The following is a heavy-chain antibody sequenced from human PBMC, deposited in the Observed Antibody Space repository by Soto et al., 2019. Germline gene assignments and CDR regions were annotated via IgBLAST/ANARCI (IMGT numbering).Heavy chain of an antibody. D-gene: IGHD5-18*01. V-gene: IGHV1-2*02. CDR2: INPNSGGT. Sequence: ASVKVSCKASGYTFTGYYMHWVRQAPGQGLEWMGWINPNSGGTDYAQKFQGRVTMTRDTSISTAYMELSRLRSDDTAVYYCARVGVDTAMTGADYWGQGTLVTVSS. J-gene: IGHJ4*02. CDR1: GYTFTGYY. CDR3: ARVGVDTAMTGADY.